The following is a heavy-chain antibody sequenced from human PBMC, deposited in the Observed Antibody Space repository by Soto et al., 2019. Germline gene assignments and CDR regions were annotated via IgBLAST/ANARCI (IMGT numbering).Heavy chain of an antibody. CDR3: ARVGIVSSGWYDY. Sequence: PGGSLRLSCAASGFTFSSYSMNWVRQAPGKGLEWVSSISSSSSYIYYAESVKGRFTISRDNAKNSLYLQMNSLRAEDTAVYYCARVGIVSSGWYDYWGQGTLVTVSS. V-gene: IGHV3-21*01. CDR2: ISSSSSYI. J-gene: IGHJ4*02. D-gene: IGHD6-19*01. CDR1: GFTFSSYS.